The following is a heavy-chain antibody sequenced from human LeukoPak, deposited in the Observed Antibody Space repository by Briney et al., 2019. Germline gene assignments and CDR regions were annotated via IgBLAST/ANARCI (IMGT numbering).Heavy chain of an antibody. Sequence: ASVKVSCKASGYTFTSYDINWVRQATGQGLEWMGWMNPNSGNTGYAQKFQGRVTMTRSTSISTAYMELSSLRSEDTAVYYCALLGMTTVTTPHYYYYMDVWGKGTTVTVSS. CDR3: ALLGMTTVTTPHYYYYMDV. CDR2: MNPNSGNT. D-gene: IGHD4-11*01. CDR1: GYTFTSYD. J-gene: IGHJ6*03. V-gene: IGHV1-8*01.